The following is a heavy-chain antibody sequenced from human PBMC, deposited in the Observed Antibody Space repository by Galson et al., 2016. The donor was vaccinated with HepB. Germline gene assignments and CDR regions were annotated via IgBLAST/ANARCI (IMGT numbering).Heavy chain of an antibody. CDR3: ARAYDFRRGGRSYFYAFDV. CDR2: IGGTGTSV. Sequence: SLRLSCAASGFIFSDYSMSWIRQAPGKGLEWISYIGGTGTSVFYADSVKGRFIISRDNAQNSLSLQMNNLRADDTAVYYCARAYDFRRGGRSYFYAFDVWDSGITVTVSS. D-gene: IGHD3-3*01. CDR1: GFIFSDYS. J-gene: IGHJ6*04. V-gene: IGHV3-11*01.